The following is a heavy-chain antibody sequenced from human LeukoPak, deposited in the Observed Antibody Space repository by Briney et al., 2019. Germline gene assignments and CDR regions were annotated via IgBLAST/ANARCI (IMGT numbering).Heavy chain of an antibody. J-gene: IGHJ5*02. CDR3: ARGGYCSSTSCHNWFDP. D-gene: IGHD2-2*03. CDR1: GGSFSGYY. Sequence: SETLSLTCAVYGGSFSGYYWSWIRQPPGKGLEWIGEINHSGSTNYNPSLKSRVTISVDTSKNQFSLKLSSVTAADTAVHYCARGGYCSSTSCHNWFDPWGQGTLVTVSS. CDR2: INHSGST. V-gene: IGHV4-34*01.